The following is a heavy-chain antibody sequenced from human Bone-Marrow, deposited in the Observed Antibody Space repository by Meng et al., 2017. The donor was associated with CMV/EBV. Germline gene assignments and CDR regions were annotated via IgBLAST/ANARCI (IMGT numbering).Heavy chain of an antibody. CDR3: ARQDSSSWYYYFDH. Sequence: SLKISCVASIVNFDDYAMHWVRQAPEKGLEWVSGISWNSGSIGYADSMEGRFTISRDNAKKSLYLQMNSLRVEDTALYYCARQDSSSWYYYFDHWGQGTLVTVSS. V-gene: IGHV3-9*01. J-gene: IGHJ4*02. D-gene: IGHD6-13*01. CDR2: ISWNSGSI. CDR1: IVNFDDYA.